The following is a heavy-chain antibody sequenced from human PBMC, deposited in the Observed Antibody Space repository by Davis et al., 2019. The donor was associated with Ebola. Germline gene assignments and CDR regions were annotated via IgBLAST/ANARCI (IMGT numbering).Heavy chain of an antibody. Sequence: SQTLSLTCAVYGGSFSGYYWSWIRQPPGKGLEWIGEINHSGSTNYNPSLKSRVTISVDTFKNQFSLKLSSVTAADTAAYYCARGLVLEERWFDPWGQGTLVTVSS. V-gene: IGHV4-34*01. CDR1: GGSFSGYY. D-gene: IGHD1-1*01. CDR2: INHSGST. J-gene: IGHJ5*02. CDR3: ARGLVLEERWFDP.